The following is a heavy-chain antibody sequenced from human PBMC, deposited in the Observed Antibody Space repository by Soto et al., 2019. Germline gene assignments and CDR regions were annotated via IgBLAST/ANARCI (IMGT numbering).Heavy chain of an antibody. CDR2: IFYLGSS. J-gene: IGHJ5*02. CDR1: ADSIISNDFD. Sequence: SLTCTVSADSIISNDFDWGWVRQPPGKGLEWIGSIFYLGSSYYNPSLKSRVTVSVDTSKNQCSLRLRPVTAADTALYFCARHSVAVRKDNWLDPGGKGT. V-gene: IGHV4-39*01. CDR3: ARHSVAVRKDNWLDP. D-gene: IGHD6-19*01.